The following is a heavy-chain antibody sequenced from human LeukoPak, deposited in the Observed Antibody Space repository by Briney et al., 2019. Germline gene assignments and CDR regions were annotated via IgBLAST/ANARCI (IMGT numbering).Heavy chain of an antibody. V-gene: IGHV4-34*01. CDR1: GGSFSGYY. Sequence: SETLSLTCAVYGGSFSGYYWSWIRQPPGKGLEWIGEINHSGSTNYNPSLKSRVTISVDTSKNQFSLKLSSVTAADTAVYYCARYGKRNVDTAYWGQGTLVTVSS. CDR3: ARYGKRNVDTAY. D-gene: IGHD5-18*01. CDR2: INHSGST. J-gene: IGHJ4*02.